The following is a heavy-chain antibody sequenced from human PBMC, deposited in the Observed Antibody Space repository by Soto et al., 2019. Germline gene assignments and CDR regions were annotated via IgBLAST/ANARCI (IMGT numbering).Heavy chain of an antibody. CDR1: GFTFGDYA. D-gene: IGHD3-9*01. CDR3: TRERPLRYFDWPHLPYYGMDV. Sequence: TGGSLRLSCTASGFTFGDYAMSWVRQAPGKGLEWVGFIRSKAYGGTTEYAASVKGRFTISRDDSKSIAYLQMNSLKTEDTAVYYCTRERPLRYFDWPHLPYYGMDVWGQGTTVTVSS. CDR2: IRSKAYGGTT. J-gene: IGHJ6*02. V-gene: IGHV3-49*04.